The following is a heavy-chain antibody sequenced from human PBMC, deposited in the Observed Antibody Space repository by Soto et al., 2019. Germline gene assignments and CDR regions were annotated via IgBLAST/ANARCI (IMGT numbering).Heavy chain of an antibody. V-gene: IGHV6-1*01. CDR3: ARGRVRSFDV. Sequence: SQTLSLTCAIPGDTVSSNSATWNWIRQSPSRGLEWLGRTYYRSKLYNDYAESVKSRIIINSDTSKNQFSLQLKSVTPEDTAVYYCARGRVRSFDVWGQGTRVTVSS. D-gene: IGHD2-2*01. CDR1: GDTVSSNSAT. CDR2: TYYRSKLYN. J-gene: IGHJ3*01.